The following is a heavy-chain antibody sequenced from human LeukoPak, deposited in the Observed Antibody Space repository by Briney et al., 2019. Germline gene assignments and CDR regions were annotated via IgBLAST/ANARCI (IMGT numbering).Heavy chain of an antibody. Sequence: GGSLRLSCAASGFTFSSYGMHWVRQAPGQGLEWMGRINPNSGGTNYAQKFQGRVTMTRDTSISTAYMELSRLRSDDTAVYYCARVDGDYVDYWGQGTLVTVSS. CDR1: GFTFSSYG. V-gene: IGHV1-2*06. CDR2: INPNSGGT. D-gene: IGHD4-17*01. J-gene: IGHJ4*02. CDR3: ARVDGDYVDY.